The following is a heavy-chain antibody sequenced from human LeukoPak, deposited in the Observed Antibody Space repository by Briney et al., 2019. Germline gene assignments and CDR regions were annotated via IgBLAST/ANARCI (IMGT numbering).Heavy chain of an antibody. CDR1: EYTLTELS. CDR3: ARSGSYPRRFDY. V-gene: IGHV1-24*01. D-gene: IGHD1-26*01. J-gene: IGHJ4*02. CDR2: FDPEDGET. Sequence: ASVKVSCKVSEYTLTELSMHWVRQAPGKGLEWMGGFDPEDGETIYAQKFQGRVTMTEDTSTDTAYMELSSLRSEDTAMYYCARSGSYPRRFDYWGQGTLVTVSS.